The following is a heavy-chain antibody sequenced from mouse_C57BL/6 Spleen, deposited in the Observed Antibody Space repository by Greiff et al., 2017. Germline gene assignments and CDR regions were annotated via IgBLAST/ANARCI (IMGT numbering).Heavy chain of an antibody. CDR2: IYPGSGST. CDR3: ARGITGGSSYLDY. Sequence: QVHVKQPGAELVKPGASVKMSCKASGYTFTSYWITWVKQRPGQGLEWIGDIYPGSGSTNYNEKFKSKATLTVDTSSSTAYMQLSSLTSEDSAVYYCARGITGGSSYLDYWGQGTTLTVSS. CDR1: GYTFTSYW. D-gene: IGHD1-1*01. V-gene: IGHV1-55*01. J-gene: IGHJ2*01.